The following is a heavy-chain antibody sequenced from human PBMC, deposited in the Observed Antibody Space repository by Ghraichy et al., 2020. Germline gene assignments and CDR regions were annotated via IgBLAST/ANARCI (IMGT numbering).Heavy chain of an antibody. J-gene: IGHJ6*02. Sequence: GSLRLSCAASGFTFSNAWMNWVRQAPGKGLEWVGRIKSKSDGGTTDYAAPVKGRFSISRDDSKNTLTLQMNSLKTEDTAVYYCTTVESTYYYYGTDVWGQGTTVTVSS. V-gene: IGHV3-15*07. CDR2: IKSKSDGGTT. D-gene: IGHD1-1*01. CDR1: GFTFSNAW. CDR3: TTVESTYYYYGTDV.